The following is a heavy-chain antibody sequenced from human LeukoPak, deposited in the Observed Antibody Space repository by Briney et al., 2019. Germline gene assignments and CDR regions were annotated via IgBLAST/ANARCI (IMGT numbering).Heavy chain of an antibody. CDR3: ARDPYSGGYGDYYYYYMDV. V-gene: IGHV3-21*01. CDR1: GFTFSSYG. Sequence: GGSLRLSCAASGFTFSSYGMSWVRQAPGKGLEWVSSISSSGNYMYYADSVKGRCTISRDNAKNSLYLQMNSLRAEDTAVYYCARDPYSGGYGDYYYYYMDVWGKGTTVTISS. J-gene: IGHJ6*03. D-gene: IGHD1-26*01. CDR2: ISSSGNYM.